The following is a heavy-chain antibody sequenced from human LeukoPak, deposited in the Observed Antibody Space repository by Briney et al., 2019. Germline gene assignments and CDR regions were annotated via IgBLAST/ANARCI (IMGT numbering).Heavy chain of an antibody. Sequence: GRSLRLSCAASGFTFSSYAMHWVRQAPGKGLEWVAVIWYDGSYKSYADSVKGRFTISRDNSKNTLFLQMNSLRADDTAVYYCARDTLIAAPKTGTVTRIGWFDPWGQGTLVTVSS. CDR2: IWYDGSYK. V-gene: IGHV3-33*08. CDR3: ARDTLIAAPKTGTVTRIGWFDP. CDR1: GFTFSSYA. J-gene: IGHJ5*02. D-gene: IGHD6-13*01.